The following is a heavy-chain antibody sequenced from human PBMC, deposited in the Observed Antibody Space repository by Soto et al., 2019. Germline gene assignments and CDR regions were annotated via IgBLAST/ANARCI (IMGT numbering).Heavy chain of an antibody. Sequence: PGGSLRLSCAASGFTFSSYSMNWVRQAPGKGLEWVAFISNDGSNKYYADSVKGRFTISRDNSKNTLYLQMNSLRAEDTAVYYCTRDVSLEAYDAFHIWGQGTMVTVSS. CDR3: TRDVSLEAYDAFHI. V-gene: IGHV3-30*03. D-gene: IGHD2-8*01. CDR1: GFTFSSYS. CDR2: ISNDGSNK. J-gene: IGHJ3*02.